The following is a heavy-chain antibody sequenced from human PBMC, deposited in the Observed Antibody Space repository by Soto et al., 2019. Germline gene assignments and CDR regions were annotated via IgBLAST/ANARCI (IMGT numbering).Heavy chain of an antibody. J-gene: IGHJ5*02. CDR2: IYSSGST. D-gene: IGHD5-18*01. CDR3: AREVGYSYGFFNYLDP. V-gene: IGHV4-4*07. CDR1: GGSISPHY. Sequence: SETLSLTCAVSGGSISPHYCTWIRQAAGKGLEWIGRIYSSGSTNYNPSLKSRVTMSVDTSKSQFSLRLSSVSAADTAVYYCAREVGYSYGFFNYLDPWGQGTLVTVSS.